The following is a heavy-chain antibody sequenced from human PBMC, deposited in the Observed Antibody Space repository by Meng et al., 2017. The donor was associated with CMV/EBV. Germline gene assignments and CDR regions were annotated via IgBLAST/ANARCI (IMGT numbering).Heavy chain of an antibody. CDR2: IYYSGST. CDR1: GGSISSYY. J-gene: IGHJ6*02. CDR3: ARSAGTRYYYYGMDV. V-gene: IGHV4-59*01. D-gene: IGHD1-26*01. Sequence: SETLSLTCTVSGGSISSYYWSWIRQPPGKGLEWIGYIYYSGSTNYNPSLKSRVTISVDTSKNQFSPKLSSVTAADTAVYYCARSAGTRYYYYGMDVWGQGTTVTVSS.